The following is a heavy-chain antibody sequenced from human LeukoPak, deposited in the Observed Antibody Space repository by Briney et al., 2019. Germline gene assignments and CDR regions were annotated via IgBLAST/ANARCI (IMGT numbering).Heavy chain of an antibody. Sequence: SVKVSCKASGGTFSSYAISWVRQAPGQGLEWMGGIIPIFGTANYAQKFQGRVTITADESTSTAYMELSSLRSEDTAVYYCARSYSSSWDRSGFLNWGQGTLVTVSS. D-gene: IGHD6-13*01. J-gene: IGHJ4*02. CDR1: GGTFSSYA. CDR3: ARSYSSSWDRSGFLN. CDR2: IIPIFGTA. V-gene: IGHV1-69*01.